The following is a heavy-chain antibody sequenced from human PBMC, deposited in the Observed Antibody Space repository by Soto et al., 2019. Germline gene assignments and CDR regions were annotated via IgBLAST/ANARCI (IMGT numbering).Heavy chain of an antibody. V-gene: IGHV3-15*01. D-gene: IGHD3-16*02. CDR1: GFTFSNAW. CDR2: IKSKTDGGTT. CDR3: TTLTYYDYIWGSYRYLLDY. Sequence: GSLRLSCAASGFTFSNAWMSWVRQAPGKGLEWVGRIKSKTDGGTTDYAAPVKGRFTISRDDSKNTLYLQMNSLKTEDTAVYYCTTLTYYDYIWGSYRYLLDYWGQGTLVTVSS. J-gene: IGHJ4*02.